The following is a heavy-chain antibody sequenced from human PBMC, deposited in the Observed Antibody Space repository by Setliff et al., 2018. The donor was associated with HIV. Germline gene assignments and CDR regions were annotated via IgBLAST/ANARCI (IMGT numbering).Heavy chain of an antibody. J-gene: IGHJ6*03. V-gene: IGHV3-7*03. Sequence: PGGSLRLSCAASGFRFSTYWMTWVRQAPGKGLEWVANIKQDGSEKYYVDSVKGRFTLSRDNAKNSLYLQMNSLRVEDTAVYYCARTYNYYMDVWVKGTTVTVSS. CDR2: IKQDGSEK. CDR3: ARTYNYYMDV. CDR1: GFRFSTYW.